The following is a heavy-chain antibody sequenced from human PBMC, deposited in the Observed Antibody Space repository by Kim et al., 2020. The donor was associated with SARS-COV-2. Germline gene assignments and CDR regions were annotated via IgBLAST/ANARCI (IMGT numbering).Heavy chain of an antibody. CDR2: MNPNSGNT. CDR3: ATPRPKYGDYYAFDI. D-gene: IGHD4-17*01. V-gene: IGHV1-8*01. CDR1: GYTFTSYD. J-gene: IGHJ3*02. Sequence: ASVKVSCKASGYTFTSYDINWVRQATGQGLEWMGWMNPNSGNTGYAQKFQGRVTMTRNTSISTAYMELSSLRSEDTAVYYCATPRPKYGDYYAFDIWGQGTMVTVSS.